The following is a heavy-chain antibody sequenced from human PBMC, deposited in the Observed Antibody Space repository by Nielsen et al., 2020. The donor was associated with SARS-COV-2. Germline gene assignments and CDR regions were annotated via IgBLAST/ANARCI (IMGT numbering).Heavy chain of an antibody. CDR2: ISFDGFNK. CDR3: ARVPTGGSYYSSEPPDY. D-gene: IGHD1-26*01. CDR1: GFIFSSYG. Sequence: GGSLRLSCAASGFIFSSYGMHWVRQAPGKGLEWVAVISFDGFNKFYADSLKGRFTISRDNAKNSLYLQMNSLRAEDTAVYYCARVPTGGSYYSSEPPDYWGQGTLVTVSS. V-gene: IGHV3-30*03. J-gene: IGHJ4*02.